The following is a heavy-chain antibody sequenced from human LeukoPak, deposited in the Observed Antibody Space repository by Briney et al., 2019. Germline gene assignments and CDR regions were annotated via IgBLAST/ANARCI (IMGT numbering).Heavy chain of an antibody. CDR2: ISAGGGST. D-gene: IGHD6-13*01. CDR3: AKDAAGPEY. Sequence: GGSLRPSCVASGLTFSDYSMTWVRQAPGKGLFWVSGISAGGGSTYYADSVKGRFTISRDNSRNTLYLQMNSLRAEDTAVYYCAKDAAGPEYWGQGTLVTVSS. CDR1: GLTFSDYS. V-gene: IGHV3-23*01. J-gene: IGHJ4*02.